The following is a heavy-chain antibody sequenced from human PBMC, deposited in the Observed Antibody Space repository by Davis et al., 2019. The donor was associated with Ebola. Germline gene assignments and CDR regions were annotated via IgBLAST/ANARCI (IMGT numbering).Heavy chain of an antibody. CDR1: GFTFSSYW. V-gene: IGHV3-7*01. D-gene: IGHD3-3*01. Sequence: GESLKISCAASGFTFSSYWMSWVRQAPGKGLEWVANIKQDGSEKYYVDSVKGRFTISRDNAKNSLYLQMNSLRAEDTAVYYCASTPSYYDFWSGYYTPRAVDYWGQGTLVTVSS. CDR2: IKQDGSEK. CDR3: ASTPSYYDFWSGYYTPRAVDY. J-gene: IGHJ4*02.